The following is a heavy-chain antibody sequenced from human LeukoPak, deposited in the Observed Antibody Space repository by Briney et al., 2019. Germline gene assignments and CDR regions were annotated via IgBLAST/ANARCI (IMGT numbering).Heavy chain of an antibody. D-gene: IGHD2-2*01. Sequence: ASVKVSCKASGYTFTSYYMRWVRQAPGQGLEWMGIINPSGGSTSYAQKFQGRVTMTRETSTTTVYMELSSLRSEDTAVYYCARDIVVIQAANGIDYWGQGALVTVSS. CDR2: INPSGGST. CDR3: ARDIVVIQAANGIDY. J-gene: IGHJ4*02. CDR1: GYTFTSYY. V-gene: IGHV1-46*01.